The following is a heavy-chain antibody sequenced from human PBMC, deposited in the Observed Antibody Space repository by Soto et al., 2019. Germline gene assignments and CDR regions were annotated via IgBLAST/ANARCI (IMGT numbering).Heavy chain of an antibody. Sequence: ASVKVSCKASGYTFTSYTMNWVRQAPGQRLEWMGWINPDNGNTKSSQKFQDRVIITRDTSASKAYMDLSSLRSEDTAVYYCARGIATGQPDPWGQGTLVTVSS. CDR2: INPDNGNT. V-gene: IGHV1-3*01. D-gene: IGHD2-15*01. J-gene: IGHJ5*02. CDR1: GYTFTSYT. CDR3: ARGIATGQPDP.